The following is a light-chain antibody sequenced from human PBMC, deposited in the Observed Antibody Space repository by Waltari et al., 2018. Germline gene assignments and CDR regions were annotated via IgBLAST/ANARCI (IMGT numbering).Light chain of an antibody. CDR1: STDAGPHTY. CDR2: DVS. Sequence: QSALTQPASVSGSPGQSITISCTGSSTDAGPHTYVSWYQQHPGKAPKLIIYDVSHRPSGSSYRFSGSRSGDTASLTISGLQAEDEADYFCCSYANMVTLFVVFGGGTKLTVL. CDR3: CSYANMVTLFVV. V-gene: IGLV2-14*03. J-gene: IGLJ2*01.